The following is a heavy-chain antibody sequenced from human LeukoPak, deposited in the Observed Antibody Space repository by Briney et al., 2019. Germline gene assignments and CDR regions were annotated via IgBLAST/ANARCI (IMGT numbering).Heavy chain of an antibody. CDR2: ISGSGGST. V-gene: IGHV3-23*01. J-gene: IGHJ6*04. CDR3: AELGITMIGGV. CDR1: GFTFSSYG. Sequence: GGSLRLSCAASGFTFSSYGMSWVRQAPGKGLEGVSAISGSGGSTYYADPVKGRFTISRDNAKNSLYLQMNSLRAEDTAVYYCAELGITMIGGVWGKGTTVTSSS. D-gene: IGHD3-10*02.